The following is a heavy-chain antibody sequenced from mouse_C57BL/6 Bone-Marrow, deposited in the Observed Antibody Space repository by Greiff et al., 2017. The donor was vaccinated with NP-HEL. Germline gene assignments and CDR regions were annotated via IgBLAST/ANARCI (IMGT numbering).Heavy chain of an antibody. Sequence: VQLQQPGAELVRPGSSVKLSCKSSGYTFTSYWMDWVKQRPGQGLEWIGNIYTSDSETHYNQKFKDKATLTVDKSSSTAYMQLSSLTSEDSAVYYCARSLRGYFDVWGTGTTVTVSS. J-gene: IGHJ1*03. CDR2: IYTSDSET. CDR3: ARSLRGYFDV. V-gene: IGHV1-61*01. CDR1: GYTFTSYW. D-gene: IGHD2-12*01.